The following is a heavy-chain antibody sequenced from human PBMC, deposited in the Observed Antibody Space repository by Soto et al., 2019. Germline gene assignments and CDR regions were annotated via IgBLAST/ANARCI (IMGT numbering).Heavy chain of an antibody. CDR2: ISSSSSYI. D-gene: IGHD4-4*01. CDR1: GFTFSSYI. V-gene: IGHV3-21*01. CDR3: ARESDYSNAPIFDY. Sequence: EVQLVESGGGLVKPGGSLRLSCAASGFTFSSYIMNWVRQAPGKGLEWVSSISSSSSYIYYADSVKGRFTISRDNAKNSLYLQMNSLRAEDTAVYYCARESDYSNAPIFDYWGQGTLVTVSS. J-gene: IGHJ4*02.